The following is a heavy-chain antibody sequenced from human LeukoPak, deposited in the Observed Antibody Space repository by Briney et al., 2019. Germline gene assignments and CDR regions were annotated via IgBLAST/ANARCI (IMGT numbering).Heavy chain of an antibody. J-gene: IGHJ4*02. Sequence: GGSLRLSCAASGFTFSSYAMSWVRQAPGKGREWVSGCNGSGGSTHCADSVKGRFTISKHNSKNTLYLQMNSRRAEDTAVYYCAKTRGAVASVFDYWGQGTLVTVSS. CDR3: AKTRGAVASVFDY. V-gene: IGHV3-23*01. CDR2: CNGSGGST. CDR1: GFTFSSYA. D-gene: IGHD6-19*01.